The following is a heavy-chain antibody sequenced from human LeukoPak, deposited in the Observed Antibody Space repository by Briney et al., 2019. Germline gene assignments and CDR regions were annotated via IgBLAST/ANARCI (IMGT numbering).Heavy chain of an antibody. CDR3: ARGLERWLQLMVFDY. D-gene: IGHD5-24*01. V-gene: IGHV1-18*01. CDR2: ISPYNGNT. J-gene: IGHJ4*02. CDR1: GYTFTSYA. Sequence: ASVTVSCKASGYTFTSYAISWVRQAPGQGLEWMGWISPYNGNTNYAQMFQGRVTMTTDTSTNTVYMELRSLRSDDTAVYYCARGLERWLQLMVFDYWGQGTLVTVSS.